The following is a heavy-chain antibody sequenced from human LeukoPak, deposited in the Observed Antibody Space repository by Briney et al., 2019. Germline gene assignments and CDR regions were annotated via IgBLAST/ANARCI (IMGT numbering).Heavy chain of an antibody. CDR1: GFIFSDYY. V-gene: IGHV3-11*06. D-gene: IGHD6-13*01. J-gene: IGHJ4*02. CDR3: ARVGSIAAAGTPDY. Sequence: GGSLRLSCAASGFIFSDYYMTWIRQAPGKGLEWLSYISGSGSDTNYADSVKGRFTTSRDNAKNSLYLQMNSLRAEDTAVYYCARVGSIAAAGTPDYWGQGTLVTVSS. CDR2: ISGSGSDT.